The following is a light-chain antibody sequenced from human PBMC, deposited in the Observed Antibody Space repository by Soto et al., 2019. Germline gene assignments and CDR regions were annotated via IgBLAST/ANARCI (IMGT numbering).Light chain of an antibody. Sequence: DTQMTQSPSSVSASVGDRVTITCRASQGINSWLAWYQEKPGKAPKLLIYAASILHSGVPSRFSGRGSGTEFTLTISSLQPEDFATYHCQQANSFPPTFGPGTKVDI. CDR3: QQANSFPPT. CDR1: QGINSW. CDR2: AAS. J-gene: IGKJ3*01. V-gene: IGKV1-12*01.